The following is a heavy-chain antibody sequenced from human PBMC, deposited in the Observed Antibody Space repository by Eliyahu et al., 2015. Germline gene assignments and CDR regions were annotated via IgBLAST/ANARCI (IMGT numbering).Heavy chain of an antibody. V-gene: IGHV4-34*01. CDR3: ARRRAFDI. J-gene: IGHJ3*02. CDR2: INHSGST. Sequence: QVQLQQWGAGLLKPSETLSLTCAVXGGSFSGYSWSWXXQPPGMGLEWIGEINHSGSTNYNPSLKSRVTISVDTSKNQFSLKLSSVTAADTAVYYCARRRAFDIWGQGTMVTVSS. CDR1: GGSFSGYS.